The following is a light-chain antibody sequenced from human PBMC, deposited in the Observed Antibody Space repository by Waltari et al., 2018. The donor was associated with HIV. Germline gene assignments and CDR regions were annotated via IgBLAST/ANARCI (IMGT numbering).Light chain of an antibody. Sequence: QSALTQPPSVSGSPGQSVSISCTGSSSDVGSYNRVSWYQQPPGTAPKLSIYEVNNRPSGVPDRFSGSQSGNTASLTISGLQAEDEADYYCSLYTGTTNVLFGGGTKLTVL. CDR1: SSDVGSYNR. J-gene: IGLJ2*01. V-gene: IGLV2-18*01. CDR3: SLYTGTTNVL. CDR2: EVN.